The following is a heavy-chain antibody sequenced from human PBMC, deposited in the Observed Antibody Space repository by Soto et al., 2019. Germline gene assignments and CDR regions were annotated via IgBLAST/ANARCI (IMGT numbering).Heavy chain of an antibody. D-gene: IGHD3-22*01. Sequence: GGSLRLSCAASGFTFSSYSMNWVRQAPGKGLEWVSYISSSSSTIYYADSVKDRFTISRDNAKNSLYLQMNSLRAEDTAVYYCARATRDSSGYWNYFEYWGQGTQVTVSS. CDR3: ARATRDSSGYWNYFEY. J-gene: IGHJ4*01. CDR2: ISSSSSTI. V-gene: IGHV3-48*01. CDR1: GFTFSSYS.